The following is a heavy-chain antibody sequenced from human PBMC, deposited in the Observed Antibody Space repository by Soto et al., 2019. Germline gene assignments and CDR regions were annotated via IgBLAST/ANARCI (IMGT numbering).Heavy chain of an antibody. J-gene: IGHJ4*02. CDR1: GFTFSSYA. CDR3: ARDVGID. V-gene: IGHV3-48*01. Sequence: PGGSLRLSCASSGFTFSSYAMSWVRQAPGKGLEWVSDISSSSSTIYYADSVKGRFTISRDNSKNTLYLQMDSLRAEDTAVYYCARDVGIDWGQGTLVTVSS. D-gene: IGHD2-21*01. CDR2: ISSSSSTI.